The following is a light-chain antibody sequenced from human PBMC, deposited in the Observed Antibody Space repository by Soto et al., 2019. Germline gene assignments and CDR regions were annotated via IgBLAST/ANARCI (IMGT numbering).Light chain of an antibody. CDR1: QSISSY. CDR3: QQSYSSPSWT. V-gene: IGKV1-39*01. CDR2: AAS. J-gene: IGKJ1*01. Sequence: DIQMTQSPSSLPASVGDRVTITCRASQSISSYLNWYQQKPGIAPKLLIYAASSLHSGVPSRFSGSGSGTDFTLTISSLQPEDSAIYYCQQSYSSPSWTFGQGTKVDIK.